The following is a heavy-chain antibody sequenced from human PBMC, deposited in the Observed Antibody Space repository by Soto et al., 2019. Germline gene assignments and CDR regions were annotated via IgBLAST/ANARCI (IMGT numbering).Heavy chain of an antibody. Sequence: PGGSLILSCAASGFTFDDYTMHWVRQAPGKGLEWVSLISWDGGSTYYADSVKGRFTISRDNSKNSLYLQMNSLRAEDTALYYCARDFGGYCSGDSCYPDYYMDVWGKGTTVTGSS. CDR1: GFTFDDYT. D-gene: IGHD2-15*01. J-gene: IGHJ6*03. V-gene: IGHV3-43*01. CDR2: ISWDGGST. CDR3: ARDFGGYCSGDSCYPDYYMDV.